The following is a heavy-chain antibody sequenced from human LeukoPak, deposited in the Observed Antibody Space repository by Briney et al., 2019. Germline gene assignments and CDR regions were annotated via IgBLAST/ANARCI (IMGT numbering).Heavy chain of an antibody. CDR1: GGSFSGYY. Sequence: SETLSLTCAVYGGSFSGYYWSWIRQPPGKGLEWIGEINHSGSTNYNPSLKSRVTISVDTSKNQFSLTLSSVTAADTAVYYCARVARCTSCFDVDYWGQGTLVTVSS. CDR3: ARVARCTSCFDVDY. J-gene: IGHJ4*02. V-gene: IGHV4-34*01. CDR2: INHSGST. D-gene: IGHD2-2*01.